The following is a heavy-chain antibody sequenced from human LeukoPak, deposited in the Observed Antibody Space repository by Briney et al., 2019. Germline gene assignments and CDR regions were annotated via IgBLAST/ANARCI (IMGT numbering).Heavy chain of an antibody. J-gene: IGHJ5*02. D-gene: IGHD6-13*01. Sequence: SETLSLTCAVYGGSFSGYYWSWIRQPPGKGLEWIGEINHSGSTNYNPSLKSRVTISVDTSKNQFSLKLSSVTAADTAVYYCAKVGIVAAGKGWFDPWGQGTLVTVSS. CDR2: INHSGST. CDR3: AKVGIVAAGKGWFDP. V-gene: IGHV4-34*01. CDR1: GGSFSGYY.